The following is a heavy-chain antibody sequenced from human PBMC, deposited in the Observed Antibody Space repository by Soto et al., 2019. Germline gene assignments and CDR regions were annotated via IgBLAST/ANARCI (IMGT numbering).Heavy chain of an antibody. D-gene: IGHD4-17*01. CDR3: ARTVADYNWFDP. J-gene: IGHJ5*02. V-gene: IGHV4-59*01. CDR1: GGSISSYY. Sequence: PSETLSLTCTVSGGSISSYYWSWIRQPPGKGLEWIGYIYYSGSTNYNPSLKSRVTISVDTSKNQFSLKLSSVTAADTAVYYCARTVADYNWFDPWGRGTLVTVSS. CDR2: IYYSGST.